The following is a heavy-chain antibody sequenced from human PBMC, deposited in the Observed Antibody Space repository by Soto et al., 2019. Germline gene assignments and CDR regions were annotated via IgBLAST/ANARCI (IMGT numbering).Heavy chain of an antibody. Sequence: QVQLVQSGAEVKKPGASVKVSCKASGYTFTRYDINWVRQATGQGLEWMGWMNPNSGNTGYAQKFQGRVTMTRNTSISTAYMELSSLRSADTAVYYCAIRGYSRSWYYSYYYGMDVWGQGTTVTVSS. D-gene: IGHD6-13*01. V-gene: IGHV1-8*01. CDR3: AIRGYSRSWYYSYYYGMDV. CDR1: GYTFTRYD. J-gene: IGHJ6*02. CDR2: MNPNSGNT.